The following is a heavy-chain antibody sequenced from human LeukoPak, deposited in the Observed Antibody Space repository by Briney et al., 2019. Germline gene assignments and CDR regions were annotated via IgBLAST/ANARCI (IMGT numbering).Heavy chain of an antibody. V-gene: IGHV4-4*02. CDR2: IYQSGST. CDR1: GGSISSTNW. D-gene: IGHD3-3*01. CDR3: ARGFGGHYDFWSGYYSNWFDP. J-gene: IGHJ5*02. Sequence: SETLSLTCAVSGGSISSTNWWSWVRQPRGKGLEWIGEIYQSGSTNYNPSLKSRVTISVDKSKNQFSLKLSSVTAADTAVYYCARGFGGHYDFWSGYYSNWFDPWGQGTLVTVSS.